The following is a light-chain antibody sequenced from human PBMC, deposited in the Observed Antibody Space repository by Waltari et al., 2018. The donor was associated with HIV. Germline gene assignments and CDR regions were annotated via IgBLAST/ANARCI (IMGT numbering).Light chain of an antibody. CDR3: AAWDDSLNDYV. J-gene: IGLJ1*01. CDR2: DND. Sequence: QSVLTQPPSVSEAPRQRVTISCSGSSSNIGTNAVTWYQQLPGKAPKLLIYDNDRLLPGVSDRFSGSKSGTSASLAISGLQSEDEADYFCAAWDDSLNDYVFGTVTKVTVL. CDR1: SSNIGTNA. V-gene: IGLV1-36*01.